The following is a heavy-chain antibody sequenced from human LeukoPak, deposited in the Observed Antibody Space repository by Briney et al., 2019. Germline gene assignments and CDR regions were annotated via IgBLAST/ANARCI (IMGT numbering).Heavy chain of an antibody. Sequence: SETLSLTCAVYGGSFSGYYWSWIRQPPGKGLEWIGEINHSGSTNYNPSLKSRVTISVDTSKNQFSLKLSSVTAADTAVYYCARGTLGYCSSTSCRVYYYYYGMDVWGQGTRSPSP. J-gene: IGHJ6*02. CDR1: GGSFSGYY. CDR3: ARGTLGYCSSTSCRVYYYYYGMDV. D-gene: IGHD2-2*01. CDR2: INHSGST. V-gene: IGHV4-34*01.